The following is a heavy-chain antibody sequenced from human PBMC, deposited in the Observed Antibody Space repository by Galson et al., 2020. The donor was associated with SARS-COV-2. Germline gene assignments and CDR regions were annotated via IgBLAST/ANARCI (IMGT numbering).Heavy chain of an antibody. V-gene: IGHV3-48*03. CDR3: AKGEDCGGECYPE. CDR2: IDTSGTTI. D-gene: IGHD2-21*01. CDR1: GFTFSSYE. Sequence: GGSLRLSCAASGFTFSSYEMNWVRQAPGKGLARVSYIDTSGTTIYYADAVKGRFSISRDNAENSLYLQMNSLRAEDTAVYFCAKGEDCGGECYPEWGQGTLVIVSS. J-gene: IGHJ4*02.